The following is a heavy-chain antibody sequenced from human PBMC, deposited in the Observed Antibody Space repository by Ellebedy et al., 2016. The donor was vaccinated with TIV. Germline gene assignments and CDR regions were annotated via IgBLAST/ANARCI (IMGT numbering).Heavy chain of an antibody. CDR3: ARAVLRYFDWFPPLYYYYGMDV. D-gene: IGHD3-9*01. CDR1: GYTFTSYD. V-gene: IGHV1-8*01. CDR2: MNPNSGNT. J-gene: IGHJ6*02. Sequence: ASVKVSXXASGYTFTSYDINWVRQATGQGLEWMGWMNPNSGNTGYAQKFQGRVTMTRNTSISTAYMELSSLRSEDTAVYYCARAVLRYFDWFPPLYYYYGMDVWGQGTTVTVSS.